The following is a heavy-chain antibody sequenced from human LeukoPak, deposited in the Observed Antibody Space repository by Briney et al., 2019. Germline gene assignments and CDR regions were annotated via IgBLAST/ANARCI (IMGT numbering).Heavy chain of an antibody. CDR1: GYTFTSYD. J-gene: IGHJ4*02. CDR2: MNPNSGNT. V-gene: IGHV1-8*01. CDR3: AIAVAGIDYFDY. Sequence: ASVKVSCKASGYTFTSYDINWVRQATGQGLEWMGWMNPNSGNTGYAPKFQGRVTMTRNTSISTAYMELSSLRSEDTAVYYCAIAVAGIDYFDYWGQGTLVTVSS. D-gene: IGHD6-19*01.